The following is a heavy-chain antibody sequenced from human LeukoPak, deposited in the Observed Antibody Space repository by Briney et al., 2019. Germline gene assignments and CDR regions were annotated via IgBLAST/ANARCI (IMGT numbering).Heavy chain of an antibody. J-gene: IGHJ5*02. CDR2: IYYSGST. Sequence: SETLSLTCTVSGGSISSSSYYWGWIRQPPGKGLEWIGSIYYSGSTNYNPSLKSRVTISVDTSKNQFSLKLSSVTAADTAVYYCARVVGVITTSWFDPWGQGTLVTVSS. V-gene: IGHV4-39*07. CDR3: ARVVGVITTSWFDP. CDR1: GGSISSSSYY. D-gene: IGHD3-22*01.